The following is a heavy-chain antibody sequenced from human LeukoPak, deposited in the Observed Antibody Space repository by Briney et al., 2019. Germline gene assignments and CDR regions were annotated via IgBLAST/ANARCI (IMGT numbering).Heavy chain of an antibody. CDR1: GFTLSSYG. CDR2: ISYDGSNK. D-gene: IGHD2-2*01. V-gene: IGHV3-30*03. Sequence: GGSLRLSCAASGFTLSSYGMHWVRPAPGKGLEWVAVISYDGSNKYYADSVKGRFTISRDNSKNALYLQMNSLRAEHTAVYYCAGVVPAGPFDYWGQGTLVTVSS. J-gene: IGHJ4*02. CDR3: AGVVPAGPFDY.